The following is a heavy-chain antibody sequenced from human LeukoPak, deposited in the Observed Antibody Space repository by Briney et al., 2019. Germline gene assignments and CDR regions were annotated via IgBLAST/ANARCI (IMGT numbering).Heavy chain of an antibody. CDR3: AGRASVKGAFDI. V-gene: IGHV3-23*01. CDR1: GFTFSSYA. J-gene: IGHJ3*02. Sequence: GGSLRLSCAASGFTFSSYAMSWVRQAPGKGLEWVSAISGSGGSTYYADSVKGRFTISRDNAKNSLYLQMNSLRAEDTAVYYCAGRASVKGAFDIWGQGTMVTVSS. D-gene: IGHD4-17*01. CDR2: ISGSGGST.